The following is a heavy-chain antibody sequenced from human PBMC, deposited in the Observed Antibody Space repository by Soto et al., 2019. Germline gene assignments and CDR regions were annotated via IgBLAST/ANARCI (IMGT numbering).Heavy chain of an antibody. CDR1: GGSFKSGSYY. Sequence: SETLSLTCTVSGGSFKSGSYYWSWIRQPPGKGLEWIGYVYHTVRTDYNPSLKSRVSISMDTSKNQFSLDLDSVTPADTAVYFCARDFDYLEDWGQKTLVTVSS. V-gene: IGHV4-61*01. D-gene: IGHD3-3*01. CDR3: ARDFDYLED. CDR2: VYHTVRT. J-gene: IGHJ4*01.